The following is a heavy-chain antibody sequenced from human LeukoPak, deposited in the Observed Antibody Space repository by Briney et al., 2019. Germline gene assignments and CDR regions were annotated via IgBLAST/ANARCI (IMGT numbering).Heavy chain of an antibody. CDR2: INSDGSST. J-gene: IGHJ4*02. V-gene: IGHV3-74*01. Sequence: GGSPRLSCAASGFAFSSYWMHWVRQAPGKGLVWVSRINSDGSSTSYADSVKGRFTISRDNAKNALYLQMNSLRAEDTAVYHCARDGYNGFDYWGQGTLATVSS. D-gene: IGHD5-24*01. CDR1: GFAFSSYW. CDR3: ARDGYNGFDY.